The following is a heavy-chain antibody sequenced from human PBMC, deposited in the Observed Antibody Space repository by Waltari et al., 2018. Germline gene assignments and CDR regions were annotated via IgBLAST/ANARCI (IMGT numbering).Heavy chain of an antibody. J-gene: IGHJ4*02. V-gene: IGHV3-21*01. D-gene: IGHD3-22*01. CDR1: GFTFSSYR. CDR3: ARAEYYYDSSGYYYFDY. CDR2: ISSSSSYI. Sequence: EVQLVESGGGLVKPGGSLRFSCAASGFTFSSYRMNWVRQAPGKGLEWVSSISSSSSYIYYADSVKGRFTISRDNAKNSLYLQMNSLRAEDTAVYYCARAEYYYDSSGYYYFDYWGQGTLVTVSS.